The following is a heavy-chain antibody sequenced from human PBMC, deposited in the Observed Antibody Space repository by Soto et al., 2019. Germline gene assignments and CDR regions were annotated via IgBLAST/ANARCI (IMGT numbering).Heavy chain of an antibody. CDR3: ARHPSTLGSGNFDY. D-gene: IGHD2-2*01. Sequence: SETLSLTYTVSGGSISSSSYYWCWIRQPKGKGLEWIGSIYYSGSTYYNPSLKSRVTISVDTSKNQFSLKLSSVTAADPAVYYCARHPSTLGSGNFDYWGQGTLVTV. CDR1: GGSISSSSYY. CDR2: IYYSGST. V-gene: IGHV4-39*01. J-gene: IGHJ4*02.